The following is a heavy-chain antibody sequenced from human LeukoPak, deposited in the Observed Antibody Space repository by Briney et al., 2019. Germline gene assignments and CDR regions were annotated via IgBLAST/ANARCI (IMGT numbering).Heavy chain of an antibody. V-gene: IGHV4-39*01. D-gene: IGHD6-13*01. CDR1: GGSISSSSYY. CDR2: IYYSGST. Sequence: SETLSLTCTVSGGSISSSSYYWGWIRQPPGKGLEWIGSIYYSGSTYYNPSLKSRVTISVDTSKNQFSLKLSSETAADTAVYYCARLNNSSSWYFGEYFQHWGQGTLVTVSS. CDR3: ARLNNSSSWYFGEYFQH. J-gene: IGHJ1*01.